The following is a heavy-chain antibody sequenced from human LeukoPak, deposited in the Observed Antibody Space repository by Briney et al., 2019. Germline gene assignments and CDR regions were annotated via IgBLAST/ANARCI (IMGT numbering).Heavy chain of an antibody. Sequence: GGSLRLSCAASGFTFSNYAMTWVRQAPGKGLEWVSAISGSGGSTYYADSVKGRFTISRDNSKNTLYLQMNSLRAEDTAVYYCAKNGIAAAGPIGYYYYMDVWGKGTTVTVSS. D-gene: IGHD6-13*01. CDR2: ISGSGGST. V-gene: IGHV3-23*01. CDR1: GFTFSNYA. CDR3: AKNGIAAAGPIGYYYYMDV. J-gene: IGHJ6*03.